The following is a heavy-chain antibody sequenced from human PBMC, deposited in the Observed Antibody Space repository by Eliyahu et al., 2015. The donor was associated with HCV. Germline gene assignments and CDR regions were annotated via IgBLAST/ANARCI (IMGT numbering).Heavy chain of an antibody. CDR2: IYGGGST. Sequence: EVQLVETGGGLVQPGESXSLSCVXSGFTVSSNYMSWVRKAXGKGLEWVSVIYGGGSTYYADSVKGRFTISRDHSKNTLYLQMNSLRPEDSAVYDCARDPPPFATRGDVGGQGTTVTV. D-gene: IGHD2-15*01. CDR3: ARDPPPFATRGDV. V-gene: IGHV3-66*02. CDR1: GFTVSSNY. J-gene: IGHJ6*02.